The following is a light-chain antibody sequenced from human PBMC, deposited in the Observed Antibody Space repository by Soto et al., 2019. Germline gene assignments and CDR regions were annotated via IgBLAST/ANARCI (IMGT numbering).Light chain of an antibody. CDR2: LGS. CDR1: QSPLHSNGYIS. J-gene: IGKJ1*01. V-gene: IGKV2-28*01. Sequence: DIAMTQSPLSLPVTPGEPASISCRSSQSPLHSNGYISLNWYLQKPGQSPQPLIHLGSNRPSGVPDRFSSSGSDTDFTLKISRVEAEDVAVCCFMQALQASGEFGQGNKWEIK. CDR3: MQALQASGE.